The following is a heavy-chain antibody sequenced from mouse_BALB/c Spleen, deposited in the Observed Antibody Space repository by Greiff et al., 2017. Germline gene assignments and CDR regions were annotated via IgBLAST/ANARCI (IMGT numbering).Heavy chain of an antibody. J-gene: IGHJ4*01. CDR3: AKPLANYGEGAMDY. D-gene: IGHD1-1*01. CDR2: IWGGGST. Sequence: VMLVESGPGLVAPSQSLSITCTVSGFSLTDYGVSWIRQPPGKGLEWLGVIWGGGSTYYNSALKSRLSISKDNSKSQVFLKMNSLQTDDTAMYYCAKPLANYGEGAMDYWGQGTSVTVSS. CDR1: GFSLTDYG. V-gene: IGHV2-6-5*01.